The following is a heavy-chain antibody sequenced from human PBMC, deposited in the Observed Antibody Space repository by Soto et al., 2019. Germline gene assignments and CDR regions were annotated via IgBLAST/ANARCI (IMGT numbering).Heavy chain of an antibody. D-gene: IGHD2-15*01. CDR1: GFTFSNYA. CDR3: ARRGASCSGGACFYFDC. V-gene: IGHV3-23*01. CDR2: FLGSGGAT. J-gene: IGHJ4*02. Sequence: GGSLRLSCAASGFTFSNYAMSWVRQVPGQGLEWVSSFLGSGGATYYTNSVKGRFTISRDNSKSTLYLQMNSLRAEDTALYYCARRGASCSGGACFYFDCWGQGTLVTVSS.